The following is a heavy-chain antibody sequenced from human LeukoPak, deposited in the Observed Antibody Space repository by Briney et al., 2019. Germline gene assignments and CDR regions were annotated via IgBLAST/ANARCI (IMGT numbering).Heavy chain of an antibody. Sequence: GGSLRLSCAASGFTFSSYWMHWVRQAPGKGLVWVSRINSDGSSTSYADSVKGRFTISRDNSKNTLYLQMNRLRAEDTAVYYCAKSGSNRFDYWGQGTLVTVSS. D-gene: IGHD5-24*01. CDR3: AKSGSNRFDY. CDR2: INSDGSST. J-gene: IGHJ4*02. CDR1: GFTFSSYW. V-gene: IGHV3-74*01.